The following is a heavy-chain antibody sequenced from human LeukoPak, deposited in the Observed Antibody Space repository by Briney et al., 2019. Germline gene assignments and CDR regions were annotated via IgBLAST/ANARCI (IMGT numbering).Heavy chain of an antibody. CDR1: GGTLTNYA. CDR3: ATYRNPWYYFDS. CDR2: IIPIFGTP. D-gene: IGHD3-16*01. J-gene: IGHJ4*02. V-gene: IGHV1-69*05. Sequence: SVKVSCRVSGGTLTNYAVSWVREAPGQGLEWMGGIIPIFGTPKYAQKFQDRVTITTDESTNTAYMEMSSLRPEDTAVFYCATYRNPWYYFDSWGQGVLVTVPS.